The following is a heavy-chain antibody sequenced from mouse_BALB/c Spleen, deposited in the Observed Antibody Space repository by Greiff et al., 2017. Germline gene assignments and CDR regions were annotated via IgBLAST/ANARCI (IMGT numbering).Heavy chain of an antibody. CDR1: GFSLTSYG. CDR3: ARDYDYDLYAMDY. CDR2: IWAGGST. V-gene: IGHV2-9*02. Sequence: QVQLQQSGPGLVAPSQSLSITCTVSGFSLTSYGVHWVRQPPGKGLEWLGVIWAGGSTNYNSALMSRLSISKDNSKSQVFLQMNSLQTDDTAMYYCARDYDYDLYAMDYWGQGTSVTVSS. J-gene: IGHJ4*01. D-gene: IGHD2-4*01.